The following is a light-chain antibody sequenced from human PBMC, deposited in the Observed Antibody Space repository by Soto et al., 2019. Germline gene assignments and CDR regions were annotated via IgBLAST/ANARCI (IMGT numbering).Light chain of an antibody. J-gene: IGKJ1*01. CDR2: MVS. CDR3: MQATHWTWT. V-gene: IGKV2-30*01. Sequence: DVLMTQSPLSLPVTLVQPASISCRSSQRLVFSDGNTYLSWFQQRPGQSPRRLIYMVSKLDSGVPDRFTGSGSVTDFTLKISKVKADDVGVYYAMQATHWTWTFGHGTNVELK. CDR1: QRLVFSDGNTY.